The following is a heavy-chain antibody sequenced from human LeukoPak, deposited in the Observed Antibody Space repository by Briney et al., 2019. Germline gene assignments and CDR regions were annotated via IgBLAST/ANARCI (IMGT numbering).Heavy chain of an antibody. D-gene: IGHD3-10*02. CDR1: GFTFSSYS. J-gene: IGHJ6*04. CDR2: ISSSSYI. CDR3: AELGITMIGGV. V-gene: IGHV3-21*01. Sequence: PGGSLRLSCAASGFTFSSYSMDWVRQAPGKGLEWVSSISSSSYIYYADSVKGRFTISRDNAKNSLYLQMNSLRAEDTAVYYCAELGITMIGGVWGKGTTVTISS.